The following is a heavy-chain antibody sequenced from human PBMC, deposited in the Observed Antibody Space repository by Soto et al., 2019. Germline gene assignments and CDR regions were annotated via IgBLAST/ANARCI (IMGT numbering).Heavy chain of an antibody. CDR1: GFTFTSSA. J-gene: IGHJ6*02. D-gene: IGHD3-3*01. V-gene: IGHV1-58*01. CDR3: AAVPLRFLEWLPPVFV. Sequence: SVKVSCKASGFTFTSSAVQWVRQARGQRLEWIGWIVVGSGNTNYAQKFQERVTITRDMSTSTAYMELSSLRSEDTAVYYCAAVPLRFLEWLPPVFVWGQGTTVTVSS. CDR2: IVVGSGNT.